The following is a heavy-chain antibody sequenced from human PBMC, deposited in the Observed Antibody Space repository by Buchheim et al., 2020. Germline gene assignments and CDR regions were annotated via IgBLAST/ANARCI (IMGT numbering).Heavy chain of an antibody. V-gene: IGHV3-30*18. D-gene: IGHD5-12*01. J-gene: IGHJ4*02. CDR3: AKASGYSAYDLFDY. CDR2: ISYDGSNK. Sequence: QVQLVESGGGVVQPGRSLRLSCAASGFTFSSYGMHWVRQAPGKGLEWVAVISYDGSNKYYADSVKGRFTISRDNSKNTLYLQMNSLRAENTAVYYCAKASGYSAYDLFDYWGQGTL. CDR1: GFTFSSYG.